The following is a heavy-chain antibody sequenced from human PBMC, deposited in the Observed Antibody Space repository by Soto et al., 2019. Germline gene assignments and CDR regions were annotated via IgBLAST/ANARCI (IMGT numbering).Heavy chain of an antibody. D-gene: IGHD6-19*01. Sequence: PGGPLRLSCAASGFTFSSYGMHWVRQAPGKGLEWVAVIWYDGSNKYYADSVKGRFTISRDNSKNTLYLQMNSLRAEDTAVYYCARAPGGWPLYYFDYWGQGTLVTVSS. CDR3: ARAPGGWPLYYFDY. J-gene: IGHJ4*02. CDR2: IWYDGSNK. CDR1: GFTFSSYG. V-gene: IGHV3-33*01.